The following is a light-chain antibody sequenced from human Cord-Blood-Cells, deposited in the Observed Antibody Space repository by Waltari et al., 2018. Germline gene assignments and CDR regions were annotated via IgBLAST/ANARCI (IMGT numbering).Light chain of an antibody. J-gene: IGKJ2*01. Sequence: DIQLTQSPPTLSASVADRVTITCRASQSISSWLAWYQQKPGKAPKLLIYKASSLESGVPSRFSGSGSGTEFTLTISSLQPDDFATYYCQQYNSYSYTFGQGTKLEIK. CDR3: QQYNSYSYT. CDR1: QSISSW. CDR2: KAS. V-gene: IGKV1-5*03.